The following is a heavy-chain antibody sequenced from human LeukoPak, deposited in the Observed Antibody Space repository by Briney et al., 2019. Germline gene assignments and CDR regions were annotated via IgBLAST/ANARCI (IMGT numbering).Heavy chain of an antibody. J-gene: IGHJ3*02. CDR3: TKDKRRSADDAFDI. V-gene: IGHV3-23*01. CDR1: GFTVSNYA. CDR2: MSGSGGSI. Sequence: GGSLRLSCTASGFTVSNYAMSWVRQAPGKGLEWVSSMSGSGGSIYYADSVKGRFTISRDNFKNTLYLQMNSLRAEDMALYYCTKDKRRSADDAFDIWGQGTVVIVSS. D-gene: IGHD6-13*01.